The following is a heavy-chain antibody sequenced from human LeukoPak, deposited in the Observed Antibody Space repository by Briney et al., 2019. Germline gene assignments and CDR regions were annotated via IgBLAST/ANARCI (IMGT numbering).Heavy chain of an antibody. CDR2: ISNSGTDT. D-gene: IGHD3-10*01. Sequence: PGGSLRLSCEGSGFSFRDYYMSWIRQTPGKGLEWVSYISNSGTDTNYADSVKGRFTISRDNAKNSLYLQMNSLRAEDTALYYCARSEYYGSGNWFDPWGQGTLVTVSS. V-gene: IGHV3-11*03. J-gene: IGHJ5*02. CDR3: ARSEYYGSGNWFDP. CDR1: GFSFRDYY.